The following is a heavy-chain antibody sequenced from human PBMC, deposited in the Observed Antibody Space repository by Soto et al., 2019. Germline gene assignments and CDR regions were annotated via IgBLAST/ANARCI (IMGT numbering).Heavy chain of an antibody. D-gene: IGHD1-1*01. CDR1: GGSFSGSY. V-gene: IGHV4-34*01. CDR3: ARAPTLQRAFPH. CDR2: INHSGRT. J-gene: IGHJ4*02. Sequence: QVQLQQWGEGLLKPSETLSLTCAVYGGSFSGSYWSWIRQPPGKGLEWFGEINHSGRTNYNPSLKSRVTRSVDTSKTQFSLQLNSVTAAYTAVYYCARAPTLQRAFPHWGQGTLGTVAS.